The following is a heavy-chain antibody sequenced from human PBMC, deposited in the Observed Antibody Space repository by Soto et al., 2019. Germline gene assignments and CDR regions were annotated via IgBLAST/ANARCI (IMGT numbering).Heavy chain of an antibody. CDR1: GYTFTGYY. CDR3: ARDATSVTAYYFDY. CDR2: INPNSGGT. D-gene: IGHD4-17*01. V-gene: IGHV1-2*02. Sequence: GASVKVSCKASGYTFTGYYMHWVRQAPGQGLEWMGWINPNSGGTNYAQKFQGRVTMTRDTSISTAYMELSRLRSDDTAVYYCARDATSVTAYYFDYWGQGTLVTVSS. J-gene: IGHJ4*02.